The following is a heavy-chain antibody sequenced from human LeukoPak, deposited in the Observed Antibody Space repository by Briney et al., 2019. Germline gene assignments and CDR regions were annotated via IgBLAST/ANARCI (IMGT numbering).Heavy chain of an antibody. CDR1: GFTFSDYY. J-gene: IGHJ4*02. V-gene: IGHV3-11*04. D-gene: IGHD6-6*01. CDR3: ARDPYRSSFFNG. CDR2: ISSSGSAI. Sequence: KPGGSLRLSCAASGFTFSDYYMNWIRQAPGKGLEWVSHISSSGSAIYYADSVKGRFTISRDNARKSLYLQMSSLRAEDTALYYCARDPYRSSFFNGWGQGTLVTVSS.